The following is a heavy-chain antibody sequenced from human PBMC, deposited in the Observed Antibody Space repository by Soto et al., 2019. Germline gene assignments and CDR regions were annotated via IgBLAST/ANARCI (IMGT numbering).Heavy chain of an antibody. D-gene: IGHD4-17*01. Sequence: QVQLVQSGAEVKKPGASVKVSCKASGYTFTSYAMHWVRQAPGQRLEWMGWINAGNGNTNYSQKCQGRVTITRATSASTAYMELSSLRAEDTAVYYCARDTGFDYWGQGTLVTVSS. CDR3: ARDTGFDY. V-gene: IGHV1-3*01. J-gene: IGHJ4*02. CDR1: GYTFTSYA. CDR2: INAGNGNT.